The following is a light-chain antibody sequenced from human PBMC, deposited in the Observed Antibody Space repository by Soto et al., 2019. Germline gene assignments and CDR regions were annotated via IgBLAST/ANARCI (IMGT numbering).Light chain of an antibody. Sequence: QSALTQPASLSGSPGQSITISCTGTSSDIGANIFVSWYQQHPGKVPKLMIYTVSSRPSGVSQRFSGSKSGNTASLTISGLQAEDEADYYCSSFTTDSTYVFGTGTKVTGL. V-gene: IGLV2-14*01. CDR3: SSFTTDSTYV. CDR1: SSDIGANIF. CDR2: TVS. J-gene: IGLJ1*01.